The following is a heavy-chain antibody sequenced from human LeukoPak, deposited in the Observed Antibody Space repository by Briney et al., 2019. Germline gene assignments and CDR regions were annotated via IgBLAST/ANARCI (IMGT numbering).Heavy chain of an antibody. V-gene: IGHV3-48*03. CDR3: ARDVITATDTAF. CDR1: GFSCSSHE. J-gene: IGHJ4*02. Sequence: QAGGSLRLSCAAPGFSCSSHEMNWVRQAPGKGLEWVSYISRTGTYTYYSDSVKGRFTISRDNTRNSVFLQMESLRAEDTALYYCARDVITATDTAFWGQGTLVTVSS. CDR2: ISRTGTYT. D-gene: IGHD6-25*01.